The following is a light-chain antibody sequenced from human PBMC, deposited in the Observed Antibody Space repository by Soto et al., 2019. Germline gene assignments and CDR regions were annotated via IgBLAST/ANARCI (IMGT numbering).Light chain of an antibody. V-gene: IGLV1-40*01. CDR3: QSYDSSLSGYV. CDR1: SSNIGAGND. CDR2: ANS. J-gene: IGLJ1*01. Sequence: QAVLTQPPSVSGAPGQRVTISCTGSSSNIGAGNDVNWYQQLPGTAPKLLIYANSNRPSGVPDRVSGSKSGTTASLAITGLQAEDEADYYCQSYDSSLSGYVFGTGTTLTVL.